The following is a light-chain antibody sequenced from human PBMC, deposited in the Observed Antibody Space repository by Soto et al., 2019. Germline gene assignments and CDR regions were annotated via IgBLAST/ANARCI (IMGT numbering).Light chain of an antibody. Sequence: EIVLTQSPGTLSLSPGETATLSCRASQSISNKLLFWYQQKPGQAPRVLIYGASSTATGSPDRFSGSGSGTDFTLTISRLEPEDFAVYYCHQYNNAPYTFGHGTNLEIK. V-gene: IGKV3-20*01. J-gene: IGKJ2*01. CDR3: HQYNNAPYT. CDR2: GAS. CDR1: QSISNKL.